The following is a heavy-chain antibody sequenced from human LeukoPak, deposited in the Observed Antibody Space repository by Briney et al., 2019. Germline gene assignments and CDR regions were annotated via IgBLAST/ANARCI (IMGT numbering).Heavy chain of an antibody. V-gene: IGHV4-59*01. Sequence: SETLSLTCTVSGGSLSTYYWSWIRQPPGKGLEWIGYIYYTGNTNYNPSLKSRLTISVDTSKNQFSLKLSSVTAADTAFYYCARSASSSSRSAFDIWGQGTMVTVSS. J-gene: IGHJ3*02. CDR2: IYYTGNT. CDR3: ARSASSSSRSAFDI. D-gene: IGHD6-6*01. CDR1: GGSLSTYY.